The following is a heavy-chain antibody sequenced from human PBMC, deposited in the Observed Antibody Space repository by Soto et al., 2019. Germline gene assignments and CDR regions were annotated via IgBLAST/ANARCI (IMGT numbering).Heavy chain of an antibody. V-gene: IGHV1-69*13. CDR2: IIPIFGTA. Sequence: GASVKVSCKASGGTFSSYAISWVRQAPGQGLEWMGGIIPIFGTANYAQKFQGRVTITADESTSTAYMELSSLRSEDTAVYYCARDHIAAAGTSFHWFDPWGQGTLVTVS. D-gene: IGHD6-13*01. CDR3: ARDHIAAAGTSFHWFDP. CDR1: GGTFSSYA. J-gene: IGHJ5*02.